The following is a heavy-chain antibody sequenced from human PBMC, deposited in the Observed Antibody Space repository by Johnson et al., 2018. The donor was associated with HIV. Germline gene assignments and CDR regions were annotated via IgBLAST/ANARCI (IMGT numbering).Heavy chain of an antibody. CDR1: GFTFDDYA. D-gene: IGHD1-26*01. CDR2: ISWNSGSI. Sequence: EVQLLESGGGLVQPGRSLRLSCAASGFTFDDYAMHWVRQAPGKGLEWVSGISWNSGSIGYADSVKGRFTISRDNAKNSRYLQMNNLRAEDTALYYCAKDIGSGSYPDAFDIWGQGTMVTVSS. V-gene: IGHV3-9*01. J-gene: IGHJ3*02. CDR3: AKDIGSGSYPDAFDI.